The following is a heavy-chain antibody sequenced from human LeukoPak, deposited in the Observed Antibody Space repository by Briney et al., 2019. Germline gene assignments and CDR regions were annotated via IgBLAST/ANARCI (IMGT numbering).Heavy chain of an antibody. Sequence: GGSLRLSCSASGFTFSSYAMHWVRQAPGKGLEYVSAISSNGGTTYYADSVKGRFTISRDISKSTLYLQMNSLRAEDTAVYYCANRGRYYFDSWGQGTLVTVSS. J-gene: IGHJ4*02. CDR3: ANRGRYYFDS. CDR2: ISSNGGTT. CDR1: GFTFSSYA. V-gene: IGHV3-64*04.